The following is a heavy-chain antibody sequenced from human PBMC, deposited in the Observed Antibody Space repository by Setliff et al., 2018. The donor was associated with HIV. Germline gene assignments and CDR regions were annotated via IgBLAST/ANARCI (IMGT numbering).Heavy chain of an antibody. CDR1: GGSISISD. Sequence: SETLSLTCTVSGGSISISDWSWIRQPPGKGLEWIGCIHTSGNTNYDPSLKSRVTISVDTSKNQFSLKLASVTAADTAVYYCARVQVSGTYPIDYWGQGTLVTVSS. V-gene: IGHV4-4*09. D-gene: IGHD3-10*01. J-gene: IGHJ4*02. CDR3: ARVQVSGTYPIDY. CDR2: IHTSGNT.